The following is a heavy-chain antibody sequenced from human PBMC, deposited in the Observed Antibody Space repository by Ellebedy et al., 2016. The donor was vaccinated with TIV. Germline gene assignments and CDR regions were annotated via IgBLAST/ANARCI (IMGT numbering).Heavy chain of an antibody. V-gene: IGHV3-64D*06. Sequence: PGGSLRLSCAASGFTFSRYAMHWVRQAPGKGLEYVSAISSNGGRTYYEDSVKGRFTISRDNSKNTLYLQMSSLRAEDTAVYYCVKRINNYGDYDLDYWGQGTLVTVSS. CDR3: VKRINNYGDYDLDY. D-gene: IGHD4-17*01. J-gene: IGHJ4*02. CDR2: ISSNGGRT. CDR1: GFTFSRYA.